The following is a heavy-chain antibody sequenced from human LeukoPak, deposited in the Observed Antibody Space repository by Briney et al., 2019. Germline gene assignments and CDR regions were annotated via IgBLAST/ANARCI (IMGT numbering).Heavy chain of an antibody. Sequence: GGSLRLSCAASGFTFSSYGMHWVRQAPGKGLEGVAFIRYDGSNKYYADSVKGRFTISRDNSKNTLYLQMNSLRAEDTAGYYCAKDRVFGPSEYYFDYWGQGTLVTVSS. CDR3: AKDRVFGPSEYYFDY. D-gene: IGHD3/OR15-3a*01. CDR2: IRYDGSNK. V-gene: IGHV3-30*02. CDR1: GFTFSSYG. J-gene: IGHJ4*02.